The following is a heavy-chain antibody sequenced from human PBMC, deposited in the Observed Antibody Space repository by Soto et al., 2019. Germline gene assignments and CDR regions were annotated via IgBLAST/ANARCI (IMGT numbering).Heavy chain of an antibody. CDR3: APDLYGSGSDI. D-gene: IGHD3-10*01. CDR2: IIPVFRTA. V-gene: IGHV1-69*01. Sequence: QVQLVQSGAEVKKSGSSVKVSCKAFGGTFSSYVISWVRQAPGQGLEWMGGIIPVFRTAKYAQRFQGRVSITVDESTTTTYMDLSSLRSEVTAVYFCAPDLYGSGSDIWGQGTMVTVSS. CDR1: GGTFSSYV. J-gene: IGHJ3*02.